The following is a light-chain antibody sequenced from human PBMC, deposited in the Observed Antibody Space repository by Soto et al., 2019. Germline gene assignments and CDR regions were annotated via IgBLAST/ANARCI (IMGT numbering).Light chain of an antibody. V-gene: IGLV1-47*01. J-gene: IGLJ1*01. CDR3: AAWDDSLGGFYV. CDR1: RSNLGAGYD. Sequence: QAVLTQPPSVSGAPGQRVTISCTGSRSNLGAGYDVHWYQQLPGTAPTNLLYRNNQRPSGVPDRFSGSKSGTSASLVISGLRSEDEAEYYCAAWDDSLGGFYVFGTGTKLTVL. CDR2: RNN.